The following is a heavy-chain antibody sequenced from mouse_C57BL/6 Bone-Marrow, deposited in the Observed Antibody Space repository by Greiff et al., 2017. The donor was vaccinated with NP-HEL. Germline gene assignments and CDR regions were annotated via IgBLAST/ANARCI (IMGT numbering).Heavy chain of an antibody. CDR3: ATGSNYVYYAMDY. CDR1: GFTFSDYG. Sequence: EVQLQESGGGLVKPGGSLKLSCAASGFTFSDYGMHWVRQAPEKGLEWVAYSSSGSSTIYYADTVKGRFTISRDNAKNTLFLQMTSLRSEDTAMYYCATGSNYVYYAMDYWGQGTSVTVSS. D-gene: IGHD2-5*01. CDR2: SSSGSSTI. V-gene: IGHV5-17*01. J-gene: IGHJ4*01.